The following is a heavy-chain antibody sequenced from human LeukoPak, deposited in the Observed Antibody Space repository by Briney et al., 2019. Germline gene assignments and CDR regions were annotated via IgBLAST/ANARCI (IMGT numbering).Heavy chain of an antibody. V-gene: IGHV7-4-1*02. D-gene: IGHD6-13*01. Sequence: ASVKVSCKVYGYRFTDNAINWVRQAPGQGLEWMGWINTITGKSAYAQGFTGRYVLSSDTSVSTAYLEINSLKAEDAAVYYCARDPPRAAAGTDYWGRGTLVTVSS. CDR2: INTITGKS. CDR3: ARDPPRAAAGTDY. CDR1: GYRFTDNA. J-gene: IGHJ4*02.